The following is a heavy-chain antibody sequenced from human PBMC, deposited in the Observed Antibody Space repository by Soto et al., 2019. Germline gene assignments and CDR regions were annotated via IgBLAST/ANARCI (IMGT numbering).Heavy chain of an antibody. CDR3: ARGDCSCTSCYFIEARAWYYGMDV. D-gene: IGHD2-2*01. Sequence: ASVQVSCKASGYPFTSYGISWLRQAPGQGLEWMGWISAYIGHTNYAQKLQGRVTMTTDTTTGTGHMELRSLRFDDTAVYYCARGDCSCTSCYFIEARAWYYGMDVCGQVRTVTVSS. CDR1: GYPFTSYG. V-gene: IGHV1-18*04. J-gene: IGHJ6*02. CDR2: ISAYIGHT.